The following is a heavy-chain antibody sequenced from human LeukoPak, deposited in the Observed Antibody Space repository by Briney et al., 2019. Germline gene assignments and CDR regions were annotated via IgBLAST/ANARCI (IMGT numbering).Heavy chain of an antibody. CDR2: IYYSGST. Sequence: SETLSLTCTVSGGSISSSSYYWGWIRQPPGKGLEWIGSIYYSGSTYYNPSLKSRVTISVDTSKNQFSLKLSSVTAADTAVYYCARESNWNDPFDIWGQGTMVTVSS. CDR3: ARESNWNDPFDI. J-gene: IGHJ3*02. V-gene: IGHV4-39*07. D-gene: IGHD1-1*01. CDR1: GGSISSSSYY.